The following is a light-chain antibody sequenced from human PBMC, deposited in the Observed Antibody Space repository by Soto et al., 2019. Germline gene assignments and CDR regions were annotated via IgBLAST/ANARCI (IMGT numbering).Light chain of an antibody. CDR3: QQYGHSPRT. J-gene: IGKJ5*01. CDR1: RSLDSGQ. V-gene: IGKV3-20*01. Sequence: EIVLTQSPGTLSLTPGESATLSCRASRSLDSGQLAWYQQKVGRAPRLLIHDAFMRATGIPDRFSGSGSGTDFTLTIARLEPEDFAVYYCQQYGHSPRTFGQGTRLETK. CDR2: DAF.